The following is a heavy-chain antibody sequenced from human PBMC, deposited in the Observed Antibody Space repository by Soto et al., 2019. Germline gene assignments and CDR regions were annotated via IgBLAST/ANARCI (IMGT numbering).Heavy chain of an antibody. CDR3: ARGVLRFLFGNYYYYMDV. D-gene: IGHD3-3*01. J-gene: IGHJ6*03. Sequence: SETLSLTCAVYGGSFSGYYWSWIRQPPGKGLEWIGEINHSGSTNYNPSLKSRVTISVDTSKNQFSLKLSSVIAADTAVYYCARGVLRFLFGNYYYYMDVWGKGTTVTVSS. CDR1: GGSFSGYY. CDR2: INHSGST. V-gene: IGHV4-34*01.